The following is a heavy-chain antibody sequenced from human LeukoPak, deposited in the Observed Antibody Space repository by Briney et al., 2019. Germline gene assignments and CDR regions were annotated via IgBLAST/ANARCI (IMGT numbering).Heavy chain of an antibody. J-gene: IGHJ4*02. Sequence: PGGSLRLSCSASGFTFNTYAMSWVRQARGKGLEWVSSIGGGGGTYYADSLKGRFTISRDNSKNTLYLQMNSLRAEDTAVYYCAKGNSGYNSGYYYHFFDYWGQGTLVTVSS. CDR2: IGGGGGT. D-gene: IGHD5-12*01. V-gene: IGHV3-23*01. CDR3: AKGNSGYNSGYYYHFFDY. CDR1: GFTFNTYA.